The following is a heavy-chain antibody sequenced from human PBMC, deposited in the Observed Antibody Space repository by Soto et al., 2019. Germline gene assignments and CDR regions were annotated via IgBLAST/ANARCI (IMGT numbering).Heavy chain of an antibody. J-gene: IGHJ5*02. CDR1: GGAFSSYP. CDR2: IIPFFGTT. D-gene: IGHD2-15*01. CDR3: ASRPVMEVAQYGNWFDP. V-gene: IGHV1-69*01. Sequence: QVHLVQSGAEVKKPGSSVKVSCKASGGAFSSYPINWVRQAPGQGLEWMGGIIPFFGTTHSAQKFQDRLTITADESTSTTYMELSSLRSEDTAVYYCASRPVMEVAQYGNWFDPWDQGTLVTVSS.